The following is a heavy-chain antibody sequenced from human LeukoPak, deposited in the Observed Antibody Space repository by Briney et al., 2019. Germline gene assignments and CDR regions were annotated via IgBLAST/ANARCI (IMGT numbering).Heavy chain of an antibody. Sequence: ASVKVSCKASGYTLTGHYMHWVRQAPGQGLEWMGWINPNSGGTNYAQKFQGRVTMTRDTSISTAYMELSRLRSDDTAVYYCASSWELPHYFDYWGQGTLVTVSS. V-gene: IGHV1-2*02. D-gene: IGHD1-26*01. J-gene: IGHJ4*02. CDR2: INPNSGGT. CDR3: ASSWELPHYFDY. CDR1: GYTLTGHY.